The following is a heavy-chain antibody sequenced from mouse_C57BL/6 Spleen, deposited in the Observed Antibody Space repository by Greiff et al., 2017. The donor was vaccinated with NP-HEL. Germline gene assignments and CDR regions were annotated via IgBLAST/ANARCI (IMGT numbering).Heavy chain of an antibody. CDR1: GFTFSSYA. CDR2: ISDGGSYT. Sequence: EVQLVESGGGLVKPGGSLKLSCAASGFTFSSYAMSWVRQTPEKRLEWVATISDGGSYTYYPDNVKGRFTISRDNAKNNRYLQMSHLKSEDTARYYCARDFTRDYFDYWGQGTTLTVSS. J-gene: IGHJ2*01. CDR3: ARDFTRDYFDY. V-gene: IGHV5-4*01.